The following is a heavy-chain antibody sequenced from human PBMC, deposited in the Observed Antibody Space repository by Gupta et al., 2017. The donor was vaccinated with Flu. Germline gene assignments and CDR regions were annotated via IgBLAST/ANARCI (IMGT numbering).Heavy chain of an antibody. CDR2: VGAGGDRT. CDR1: GLTFSDSA. V-gene: IGHV3-23*01. J-gene: IGHJ4*02. D-gene: IGHD3-3*01. CDR3: AKDRSGNPAIYY. Sequence: EVQLLESGGALVQPGGSLSLSCADSGLTFSDSAMNGVRQAPGKGLEWVSTVGAGGDRTYYADSVMGRFTISRENSKNTVYLQMNSLIGDDTAVYYCAKDRSGNPAIYYWGQGTLVTGSA.